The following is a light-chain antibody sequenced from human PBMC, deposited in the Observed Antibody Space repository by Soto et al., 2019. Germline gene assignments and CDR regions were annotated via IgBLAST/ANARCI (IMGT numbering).Light chain of an antibody. Sequence: QSALTQPPSASGSPGQSVTISCAGTSSDVGGYNYVSWYQQYPGKVPKLMIYEVSERPSGVPDRFSGSKSGTSASLAITGLRAEDEADYYCQSFDINVLALIFGVGTKVTVL. CDR2: EVS. CDR3: QSFDINVLALI. CDR1: SSDVGGYNY. J-gene: IGLJ2*01. V-gene: IGLV2-8*01.